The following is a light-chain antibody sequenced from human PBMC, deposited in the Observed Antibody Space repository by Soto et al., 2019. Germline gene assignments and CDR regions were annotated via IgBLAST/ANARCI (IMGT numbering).Light chain of an antibody. CDR1: SSGVGGYDY. CDR3: SSYRDTSKLV. Sequence: QSALTQPASVSASPGQSITISCSGSSSGVGGYDYVSWYQQHPGKAPILVIYEVNNRPSGVSDRFSGSKSANTASLTISGVQADDEADYYCSSYRDTSKLVFGPGTKVTVL. J-gene: IGLJ1*01. V-gene: IGLV2-14*01. CDR2: EVN.